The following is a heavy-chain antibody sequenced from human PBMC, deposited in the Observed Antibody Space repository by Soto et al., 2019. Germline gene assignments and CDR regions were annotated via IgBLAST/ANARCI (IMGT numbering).Heavy chain of an antibody. D-gene: IGHD6-19*01. CDR1: GYNFTTYG. Sequence: QVQLVQSGAEVKKPGASVKVSCKTPGYNFTTYGVSWVRQAPGQGLEGMGWISGHNGHANYAQTFQGRVTMTTDTSTTTAYMELRSLRSDDTAVYYCAGYQPYSTGYYYFDQWGQGTLAIVTS. CDR3: AGYQPYSTGYYYFDQ. V-gene: IGHV1-18*01. CDR2: ISGHNGHA. J-gene: IGHJ4*02.